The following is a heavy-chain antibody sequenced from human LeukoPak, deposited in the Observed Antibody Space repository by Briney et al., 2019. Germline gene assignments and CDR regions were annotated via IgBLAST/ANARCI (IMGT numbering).Heavy chain of an antibody. Sequence: PGGSLRLSCAASGFTFSDYYMSWIRQAPGKGLEWVSYISSSGSTIYYADSVKGRFTISRHNAKNSLYLQMNSLRAEDTAVYYCARARDYGDQYYFDYWGQGTLVTVSS. CDR2: ISSSGSTI. J-gene: IGHJ4*02. V-gene: IGHV3-11*01. CDR1: GFTFSDYY. CDR3: ARARDYGDQYYFDY. D-gene: IGHD4-17*01.